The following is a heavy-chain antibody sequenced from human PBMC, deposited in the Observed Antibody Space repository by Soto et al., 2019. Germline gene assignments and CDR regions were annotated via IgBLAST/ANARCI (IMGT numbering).Heavy chain of an antibody. J-gene: IGHJ4*02. Sequence: LSLTCAVSGGSISSGGYSWSWIRQPPGKGLEWIGYIYHSGSTYYNPSLKSRVTISVDRSKNQFSLKLSSVTAADTAVYYCARGDSDYFDYCGQGTLVTVYS. D-gene: IGHD3-3*01. CDR2: IYHSGST. V-gene: IGHV4-30-2*01. CDR1: GGSISSGGYS. CDR3: ARGDSDYFDY.